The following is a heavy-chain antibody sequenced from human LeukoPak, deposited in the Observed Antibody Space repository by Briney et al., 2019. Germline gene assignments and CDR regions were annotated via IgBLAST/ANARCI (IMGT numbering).Heavy chain of an antibody. CDR1: GITLSNYG. V-gene: IGHV3-23*01. Sequence: GGSLRLSCAVSGITLSNYGMSWVRQAPGKGLEWVAGISDSGGSTKYADSVKGRFTIARDNSNNTLYLQMNSLRAEDTAVYFCAKRGVVIRVILVGFHKEAYYFESWGQGALVTVSS. CDR3: AKRGVVIRVILVGFHKEAYYFES. J-gene: IGHJ4*02. D-gene: IGHD3/OR15-3a*01. CDR2: ISDSGGST.